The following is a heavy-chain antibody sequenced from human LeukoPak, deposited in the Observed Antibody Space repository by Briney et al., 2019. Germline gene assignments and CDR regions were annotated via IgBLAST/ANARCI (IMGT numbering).Heavy chain of an antibody. D-gene: IGHD3-22*01. CDR3: ARETRNYYDSSGYYVFDY. J-gene: IGHJ4*02. CDR1: GGSISSYY. Sequence: SETLSLTCTVSGGSISSYYWSWIRQAPGKGLEWIGSLYYRGSTYYNPSLKSRVTILVDTSKNQFSLKLSSVTAADTAVYYCARETRNYYDSSGYYVFDYWGQGTLVTVSS. V-gene: IGHV4-59*12. CDR2: LYYRGST.